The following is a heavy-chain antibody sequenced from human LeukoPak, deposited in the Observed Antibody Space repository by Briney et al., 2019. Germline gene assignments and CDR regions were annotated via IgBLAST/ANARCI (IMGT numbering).Heavy chain of an antibody. D-gene: IGHD3-22*01. J-gene: IGHJ4*02. CDR1: GGTFSSYA. CDR2: IIPILGIA. V-gene: IGHV1-69*04. Sequence: SVTVSCKASGGTFSSYAISWVRQAPGQGLEWMGRIIPILGIANYAQKFQGRVTITADKSTSTAYMELSSLRSEDTAVYYCAREYYYDSSGYFDYWGQGTLVTVSS. CDR3: AREYYYDSSGYFDY.